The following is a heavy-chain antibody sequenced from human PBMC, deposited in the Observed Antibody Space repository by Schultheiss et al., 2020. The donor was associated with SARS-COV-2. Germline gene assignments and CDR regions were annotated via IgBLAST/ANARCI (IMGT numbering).Heavy chain of an antibody. D-gene: IGHD5-12*01. CDR2: IYYSGST. Sequence: SETLSLTCAVSGGSISSSYYWSWIRQPPGKGLEWIGYIYYSGSTNYNPSLKSRVTISVDTSKNQFSLKLSSVTAADTAVYYCATHNGVATDYWGQGTLVTVSS. CDR1: GGSISSSYY. J-gene: IGHJ4*02. CDR3: ATHNGVATDY. V-gene: IGHV4-61*01.